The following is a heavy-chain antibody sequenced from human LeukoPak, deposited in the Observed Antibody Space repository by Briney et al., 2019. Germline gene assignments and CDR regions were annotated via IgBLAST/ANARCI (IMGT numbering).Heavy chain of an antibody. J-gene: IGHJ4*02. CDR3: ARVGHLDY. CDR1: GGTFSSYA. Sequence: GASVKVSCKATGGTFSSYAISWVRQATGQGLEWMGWMNPNSGNTGYAQKFQGRVTMTRNTSISTAYMELSSLRSEDTAVYYCARVGHLDYWGQGTPVTVSS. CDR2: MNPNSGNT. V-gene: IGHV1-8*02.